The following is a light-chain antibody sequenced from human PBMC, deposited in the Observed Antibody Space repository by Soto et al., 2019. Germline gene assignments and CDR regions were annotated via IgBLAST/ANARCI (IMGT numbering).Light chain of an antibody. CDR3: QQYHDWPLT. CDR1: QSLSSH. V-gene: IGKV3-15*01. J-gene: IGKJ4*01. CDR2: GVS. Sequence: EIVMTQSPATLSVSPGERVTLSCRASQSLSSHLAWYQQKPGQAPGLLIYGVSTRATGVPTRFSGSASGTEFTLTISSLLSEDFAVYYCQQYHDWPLTFGGGTKVDIK.